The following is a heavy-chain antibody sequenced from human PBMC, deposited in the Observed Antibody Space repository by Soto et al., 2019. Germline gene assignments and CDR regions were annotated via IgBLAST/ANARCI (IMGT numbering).Heavy chain of an antibody. D-gene: IGHD1-7*01. CDR1: GGSITNDGYY. Sequence: QVQLQESGPGLVKPSQTLSLTCTVSGGSITNDGYYWTWIRQHPGKGMEWIGYIYFNVVTYYNPSLTSRVTISVDRSKNQFYVNLTSVTAADTAVYYCARPAQTNLDAFDIWGQGTMVTVSS. V-gene: IGHV4-31*03. CDR2: IYFNVVT. CDR3: ARPAQTNLDAFDI. J-gene: IGHJ3*02.